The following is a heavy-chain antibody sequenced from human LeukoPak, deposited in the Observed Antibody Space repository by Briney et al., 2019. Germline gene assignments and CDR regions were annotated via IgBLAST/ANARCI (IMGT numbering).Heavy chain of an antibody. Sequence: ASVKLSCKASGYTFTSYGISWVRQAPGQGLEWMGWISAYNGNTNYAQKLQGRFTMTTETTTSTANMKLRSRRTEEPAMYYLCRIQLWSRPGGYWGQGNLVTVSS. CDR1: GYTFTSYG. D-gene: IGHD5-18*01. V-gene: IGHV1-18*01. CDR3: CRIQLWSRPGGY. J-gene: IGHJ4*02. CDR2: ISAYNGNT.